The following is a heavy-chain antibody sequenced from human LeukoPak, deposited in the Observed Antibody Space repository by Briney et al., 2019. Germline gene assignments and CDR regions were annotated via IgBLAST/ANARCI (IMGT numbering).Heavy chain of an antibody. D-gene: IGHD6-6*01. V-gene: IGHV3-30*01. CDR1: GFTFSSYA. Sequence: PGGSLRLSCAASGFTFSSYAMHWVRQAPGKGLEWVAVISYDGSNKHYADSVKGRFTISRDNSKNTLYLQMNSLRAEDTAVYYRARVVSSSLFGYYYYYYMDVWGKGTTVTVSS. CDR2: ISYDGSNK. CDR3: ARVVSSSLFGYYYYYYMDV. J-gene: IGHJ6*03.